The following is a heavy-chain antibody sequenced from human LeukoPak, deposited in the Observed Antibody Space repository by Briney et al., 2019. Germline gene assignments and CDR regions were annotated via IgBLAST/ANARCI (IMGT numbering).Heavy chain of an antibody. CDR1: GSSFTSYW. Sequence: GEPLQISCKGSGSSFTSYWIGWVRQLPGKGLEWMGIIYPGDSDTRYSPSFQGQVTISADKSISTAYLQWSSLKASDTAMYYCARLGENDSGYAAYWGQGTLVTVSS. CDR2: IYPGDSDT. V-gene: IGHV5-51*01. CDR3: ARLGENDSGYAAY. J-gene: IGHJ4*02. D-gene: IGHD5-12*01.